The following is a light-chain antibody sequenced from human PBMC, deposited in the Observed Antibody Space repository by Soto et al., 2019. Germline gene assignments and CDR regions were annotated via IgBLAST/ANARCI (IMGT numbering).Light chain of an antibody. CDR2: EAS. V-gene: IGKV3-15*01. Sequence: EIVLTQSPATLSLSPGERATLSCRASQSVSTKLAWYQQKPGQAPRLLMYEASTRAADTPVRFSGSGYGRQFTLTISSLQSEDFGVYFCHQYNDGPGGTFGQGTKVDIK. CDR3: HQYNDGPGGT. J-gene: IGKJ1*01. CDR1: QSVSTK.